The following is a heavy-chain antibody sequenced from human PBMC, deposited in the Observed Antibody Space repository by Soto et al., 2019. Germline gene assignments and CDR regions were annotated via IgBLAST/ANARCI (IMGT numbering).Heavy chain of an antibody. Sequence: ASVKVSCKASGYTFASYTMHWVRQAPGQRLEWMGWMNPNSGNTGYAQKFQGRVTMTRNTSISTAYMELSSLGSEDTAVYYCARGGIIPFWSGYYSFYYYYYMDVWGKGTTVTVSS. CDR2: MNPNSGNT. V-gene: IGHV1-8*02. CDR1: GYTFASYT. D-gene: IGHD3-3*01. J-gene: IGHJ6*03. CDR3: ARGGIIPFWSGYYSFYYYYYMDV.